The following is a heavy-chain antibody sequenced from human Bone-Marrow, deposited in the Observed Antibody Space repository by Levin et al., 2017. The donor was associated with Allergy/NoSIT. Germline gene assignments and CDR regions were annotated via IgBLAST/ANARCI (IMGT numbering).Heavy chain of an antibody. CDR2: IYYSGST. CDR1: GGSVSSGSYY. CDR3: ARMVAADVLLDY. D-gene: IGHD6-13*01. J-gene: IGHJ4*02. V-gene: IGHV4-61*01. Sequence: SETLSLTCTVSGGSVSSGSYYWSWIRQPPGKGLEWIGYIYYSGSTNYNPSLKSRVTISLDTSKNQFSLKVNSVTAADTAVYFCARMVAADVLLDYWGQGTLVTVSS.